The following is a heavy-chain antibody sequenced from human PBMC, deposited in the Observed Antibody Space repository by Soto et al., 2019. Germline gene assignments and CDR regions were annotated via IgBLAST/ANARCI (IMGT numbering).Heavy chain of an antibody. CDR2: IKYDGSNK. V-gene: IGHV3-33*01. Sequence: QVQLVESGGGVVQPGGSLRLSCAPSGFIFSSYGMHWVRQAPGKGLEWVAVIKYDGSNKYYADSVKGRFTISRDNSKNTLYLAMNRLRAEDTAVYYCARVKQGRGGYDSTFDYWGQGTLVTVSS. J-gene: IGHJ4*02. D-gene: IGHD5-12*01. CDR3: ARVKQGRGGYDSTFDY. CDR1: GFIFSSYG.